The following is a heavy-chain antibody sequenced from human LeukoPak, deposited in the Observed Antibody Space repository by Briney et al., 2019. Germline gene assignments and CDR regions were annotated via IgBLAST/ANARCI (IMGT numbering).Heavy chain of an antibody. CDR1: GFTFSSYA. CDR2: ISGSGGST. J-gene: IGHJ4*02. D-gene: IGHD6-19*01. CDR3: ATNQGSIAVAGYFDY. Sequence: AGGSLRLSCAASGFTFSSYAMSWVRQAPGKGLEWVSAISGSGGSTYYADSVKGRFTISRDNSKNTLYLQMNSLRAEDTAVYYCATNQGSIAVAGYFDYWGQGTLVTVSS. V-gene: IGHV3-23*01.